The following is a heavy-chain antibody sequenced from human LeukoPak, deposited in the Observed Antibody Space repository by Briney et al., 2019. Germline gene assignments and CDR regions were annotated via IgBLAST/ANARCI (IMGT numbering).Heavy chain of an antibody. Sequence: ASVKVSCKVSGYTLTELSMHWVRQAPGKGLEWMGGFDPEDGETIYAQKFQGRVTMTEDTSTDTAYMELSSLRSEDTAMYYCATAGDPYYYYGMDVWGQGTTVTVSS. D-gene: IGHD2-21*02. J-gene: IGHJ6*02. CDR2: FDPEDGET. V-gene: IGHV1-24*01. CDR3: ATAGDPYYYYGMDV. CDR1: GYTLTELS.